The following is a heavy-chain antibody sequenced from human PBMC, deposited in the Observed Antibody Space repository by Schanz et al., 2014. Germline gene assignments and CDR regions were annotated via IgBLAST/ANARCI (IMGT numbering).Heavy chain of an antibody. CDR3: PRAPPPYSSSPYYWYYGMDV. D-gene: IGHD6-6*01. V-gene: IGHV3-11*01. CDR1: GFPFSDYY. CDR2: ISNSGYTI. J-gene: IGHJ6*02. Sequence: QVQLVESGGGLVKPGGSLRLSCAASGFPFSDYYMNWIRQAPGKGLEWVSYISNSGYTISYADSVKGRFTISRDNAKTSFYRKMNSVRAEDPPVYYWPRAPPPYSSSPYYWYYGMDVWGQGTTVTVSS.